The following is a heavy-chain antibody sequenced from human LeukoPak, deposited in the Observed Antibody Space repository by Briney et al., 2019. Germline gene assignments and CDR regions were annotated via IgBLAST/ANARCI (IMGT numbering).Heavy chain of an antibody. V-gene: IGHV4-4*07. CDR2: IYTSRST. J-gene: IGHJ1*01. CDR3: ARSLPIAAAGEYFQH. D-gene: IGHD6-13*01. CDR1: GGSISSYY. Sequence: SETLSLTCTVSGGSISSYYWSWIRQPAGKGLEWIGRIYTSRSTNYNPSLKSRVTMSVDTSKNQFFLKWSSVTAADTAVYYCARSLPIAAAGEYFQHWGQGTLVTVSS.